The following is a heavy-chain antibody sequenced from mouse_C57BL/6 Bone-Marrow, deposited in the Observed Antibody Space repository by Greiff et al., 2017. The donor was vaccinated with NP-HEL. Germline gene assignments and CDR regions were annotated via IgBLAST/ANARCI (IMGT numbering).Heavy chain of an antibody. J-gene: IGHJ2*01. Sequence: QVQLQQSGAELMKPGASVKLSCKATGYTFTGNGIEWVKQRPGHGLEWIGERGPGSGNTDYNERFKGKGTLTADTSYNTAYMQLSNLTTEDSAIYYCARDYYGSSYFDYWGQGTTLTVSS. CDR1: GYTFTGNG. CDR2: RGPGSGNT. D-gene: IGHD1-1*01. V-gene: IGHV1-9*01. CDR3: ARDYYGSSYFDY.